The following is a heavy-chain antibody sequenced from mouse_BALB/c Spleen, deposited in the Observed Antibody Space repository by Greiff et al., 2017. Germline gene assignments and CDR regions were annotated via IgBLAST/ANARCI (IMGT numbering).Heavy chain of an antibody. D-gene: IGHD2-3*01. CDR1: GFTFSDYY. CDR2: ISDGGSYT. V-gene: IGHV5-4*02. J-gene: IGHJ3*01. Sequence: EVMLVESGGGLVKPGGSLKLSCAASGFTFSDYYMYWVRQTPEKRLEWVATISDGGSYTYYPDSVKGRFTISRDNAKNNLYLQMSSLKSEDTAMYYCARENDGYGGFAYWGQGTLVTVSA. CDR3: ARENDGYGGFAY.